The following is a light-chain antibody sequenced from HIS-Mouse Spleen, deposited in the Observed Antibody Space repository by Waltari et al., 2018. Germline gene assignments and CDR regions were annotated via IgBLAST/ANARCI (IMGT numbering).Light chain of an antibody. Sequence: SYELTQPPSVSVSPGQTARITCSGAALPKTSASWYQQKSGHAPVLVIYEDSKRPSGIPERFSGSSSGTMATLTISGAQVEDEADYYCYSTDSSGNHRVFGGGTKLTVL. CDR2: EDS. CDR1: ALPKTS. CDR3: YSTDSSGNHRV. V-gene: IGLV3-10*01. J-gene: IGLJ2*01.